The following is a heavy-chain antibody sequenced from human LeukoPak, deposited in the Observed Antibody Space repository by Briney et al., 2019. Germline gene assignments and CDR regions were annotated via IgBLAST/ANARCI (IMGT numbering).Heavy chain of an antibody. CDR3: ARHRSGGSQDDAFDI. CDR1: EFTFSTYW. D-gene: IGHD2-15*01. V-gene: IGHV3-7*01. Sequence: HPGGSLRLSCAASEFTFSTYWMTWVRQAPGKGLEWVADIKQDGSEKYYVDSVKGRFTISRQNAKNSLFLQMNSLRAEDTAVYYCARHRSGGSQDDAFDIWGQGTLVTVS. J-gene: IGHJ3*02. CDR2: IKQDGSEK.